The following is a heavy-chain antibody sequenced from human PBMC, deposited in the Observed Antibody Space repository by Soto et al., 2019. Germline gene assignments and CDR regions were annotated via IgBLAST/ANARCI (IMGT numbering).Heavy chain of an antibody. J-gene: IGHJ4*02. V-gene: IGHV1-18*01. Sequence: QVHLVQSGAEVKKPGASVKVSCKASGYTFSNYAFSWVRQAPGQGLEWMGWIGTYNGITNYSQKFQGRVTLTTDTSTSTAYMELRNLRSDDTAVYYCARDLSRLDYWGQGTLVTVSS. CDR2: IGTYNGIT. D-gene: IGHD6-19*01. CDR3: ARDLSRLDY. CDR1: GYTFSNYA.